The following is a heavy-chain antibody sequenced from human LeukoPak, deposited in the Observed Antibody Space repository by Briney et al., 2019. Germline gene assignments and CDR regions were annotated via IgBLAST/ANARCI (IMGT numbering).Heavy chain of an antibody. CDR1: GYTFTSYG. D-gene: IGHD5-18*01. V-gene: IGHV1-18*01. Sequence: GASVKVSCKASGYTFTSYGISWVRQAPGQGLEWMGWISAYNGNTNYAQKLQGRVTMTTDTSTSTAYMELRSLRSDDTAVYYCARDMHFGYSYGSYRFDYWGQGTLVTVSS. CDR3: ARDMHFGYSYGSYRFDY. J-gene: IGHJ4*02. CDR2: ISAYNGNT.